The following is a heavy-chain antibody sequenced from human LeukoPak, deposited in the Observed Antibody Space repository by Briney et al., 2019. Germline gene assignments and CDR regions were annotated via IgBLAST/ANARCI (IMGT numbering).Heavy chain of an antibody. CDR1: GFTFSAYS. CDR3: AKMFAVAGTCFDY. V-gene: IGHV3-21*01. CDR2: ISSSSIYI. Sequence: PGGSLRLSCAASGFTFSAYSMNWVRQAPGKGLEWVSSISSSSIYIYYADSVKGRFTISRDNSKNTLYLQMNSLRAEDTAVYYCAKMFAVAGTCFDYWGQGTLVTVSS. J-gene: IGHJ4*02. D-gene: IGHD6-19*01.